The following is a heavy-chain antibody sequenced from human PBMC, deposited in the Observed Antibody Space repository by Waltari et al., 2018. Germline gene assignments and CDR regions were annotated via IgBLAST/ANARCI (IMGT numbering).Heavy chain of an antibody. CDR2: FSYDANT. J-gene: IGHJ4*02. CDR1: GGSISSTRYY. Sequence: QLQLQESGPGLVKPSEPLSLTCSVSGGSISSTRYYWAWIRQPPGKGLEWIGSFSYDANTYYNPSLKSRITISVDTSKNQFSLQLRSVTAADTAIYYCARPGRVGGGSLMGLDYWGQGTLVTVSS. CDR3: ARPGRVGGGSLMGLDY. D-gene: IGHD2-15*01. V-gene: IGHV4-39*01.